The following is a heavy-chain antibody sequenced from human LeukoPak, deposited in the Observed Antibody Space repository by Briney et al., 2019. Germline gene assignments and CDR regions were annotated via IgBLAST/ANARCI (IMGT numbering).Heavy chain of an antibody. V-gene: IGHV4-34*01. Sequence: SETLSLTCAVYSVSFSGYYWSWIRQAPGTGLEWIGDINDSGSTNYNPSVKSRVTISVDTSKNQFSLKLSSVTAADTAVYYCARTTEDCSSTSCYQYWFDPWGQGTLVTVSS. J-gene: IGHJ5*02. CDR3: ARTTEDCSSTSCYQYWFDP. D-gene: IGHD2-2*01. CDR1: SVSFSGYY. CDR2: INDSGST.